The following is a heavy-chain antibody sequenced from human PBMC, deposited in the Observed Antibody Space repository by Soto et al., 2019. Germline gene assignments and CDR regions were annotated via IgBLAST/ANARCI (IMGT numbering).Heavy chain of an antibody. CDR1: GFTLSSYA. CDR2: MSSNGGST. J-gene: IGHJ4*02. CDR3: VKDRYVDY. V-gene: IGHV3-64D*06. Sequence: GGSLRLSCSVFGFTLSSYAMRWVRQAPGKGLQYVSSMSSNGGSTYYADSVKGRFTISRDNSKNTLYLQMNSLRVEDTAVYYCVKDRYVDYWGQGTLVTVSS.